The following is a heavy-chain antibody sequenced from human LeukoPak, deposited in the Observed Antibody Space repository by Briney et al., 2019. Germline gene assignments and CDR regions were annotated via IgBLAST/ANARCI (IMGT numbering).Heavy chain of an antibody. CDR3: AKDRYDGYKDFDY. CDR1: GFTFSSYA. Sequence: QSGGSLRLSCAASGFTFSSYAMSWVRQAPGKGLEWVSAISGSGGSTYYADSVKGRFTISRDNSKNTLYLQMNSLRAGDTAVYYCAKDRYDGYKDFDYWGQGTLVTVSS. J-gene: IGHJ4*02. V-gene: IGHV3-23*01. CDR2: ISGSGGST. D-gene: IGHD5-24*01.